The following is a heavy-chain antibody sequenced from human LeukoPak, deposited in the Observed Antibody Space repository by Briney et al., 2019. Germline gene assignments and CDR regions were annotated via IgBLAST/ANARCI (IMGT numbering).Heavy chain of an antibody. CDR1: GFIFSSYA. D-gene: IGHD1-26*01. V-gene: IGHV3-23*01. Sequence: SGGSLRLSCAASGFIFSSYAMSWVRQAPGQGLEWVSAISGSGGSTYYADSVKGRFTISRDNSKNTLYLQMNSLRTEDTAVFYCAREQSGSYTTLGYWGQGTLVTVSS. CDR3: AREQSGSYTTLGY. J-gene: IGHJ4*02. CDR2: ISGSGGST.